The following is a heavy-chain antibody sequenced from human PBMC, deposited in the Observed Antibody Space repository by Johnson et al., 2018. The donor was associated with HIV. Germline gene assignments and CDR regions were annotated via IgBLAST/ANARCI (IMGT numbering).Heavy chain of an antibody. CDR1: GFTFSSYG. V-gene: IGHV3-33*03. D-gene: IGHD3-3*01. Sequence: QVQLVESGGGVVQPGRSLRLSCAASGFTFSSYGMHWVRQAPGKGLEWVAVIWYDGSSKFYADSVKGRFTISRDNAKNSLYLQMNSLRAEDTAVYYCASGIWYLWSAFDIWGQGAMVIVSS. CDR2: IWYDGSSK. J-gene: IGHJ3*02. CDR3: ASGIWYLWSAFDI.